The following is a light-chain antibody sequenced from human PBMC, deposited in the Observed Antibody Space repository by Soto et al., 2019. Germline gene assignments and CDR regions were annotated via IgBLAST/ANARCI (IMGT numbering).Light chain of an antibody. Sequence: DIQMTQSPSSLSASVGDRVTITCRASQGISSNLNWSQQKPGKAPKLLLYAASSLQRGVPSRFSGSGSGTDFTLTTGSLQTEDFAAYYCQQNFSTPPWTFGLGTKVDIK. V-gene: IGKV1-39*01. J-gene: IGKJ1*01. CDR2: AAS. CDR1: QGISSN. CDR3: QQNFSTPPWT.